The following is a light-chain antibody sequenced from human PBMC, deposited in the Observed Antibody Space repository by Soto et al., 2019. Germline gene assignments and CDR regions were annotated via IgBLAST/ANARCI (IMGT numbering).Light chain of an antibody. J-gene: IGKJ2*01. Sequence: DVVLTQSPVSLPVTLGQPASISCRSSQSLVHSSGNTFLRWFFQRPGQSPRRLIYKVSNRDSGAPDRISGSGSGTDFTLQITRVEAEDVGVYYCMQYTHWPHTFGQGTKLESK. V-gene: IGKV2-30*02. CDR1: QSLVHSSGNTF. CDR3: MQYTHWPHT. CDR2: KVS.